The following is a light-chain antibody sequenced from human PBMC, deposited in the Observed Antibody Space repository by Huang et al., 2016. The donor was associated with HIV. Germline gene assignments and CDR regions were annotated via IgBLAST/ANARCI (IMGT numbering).Light chain of an antibody. Sequence: EIVMTQSPATLSVSPGERATLSCRASQSVSSNLAWYQQKPGQAPSLLIYGASTRATGIPARFSGSGSETDFTLTINSLQAEDFAIYYCQQYNNWLTFGGGTKVEIK. CDR1: QSVSSN. J-gene: IGKJ4*01. CDR3: QQYNNWLT. V-gene: IGKV3-15*01. CDR2: GAS.